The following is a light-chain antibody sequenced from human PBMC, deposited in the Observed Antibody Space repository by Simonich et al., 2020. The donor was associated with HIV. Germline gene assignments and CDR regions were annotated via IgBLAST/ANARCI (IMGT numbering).Light chain of an antibody. V-gene: IGKV1-6*01. CDR2: GAS. CDR1: QDIRND. J-gene: IGKJ1*01. CDR3: LQDYNYPRT. Sequence: AIQMTQSPSSLSASVGDRVTITCRANQDIRNDLGWYQQKPGKPPKLLIYGASSLQSVVPSRFSGSGSGKDFTLTISSLQPEDFATYYCLQDYNYPRTFGQGTKVEIK.